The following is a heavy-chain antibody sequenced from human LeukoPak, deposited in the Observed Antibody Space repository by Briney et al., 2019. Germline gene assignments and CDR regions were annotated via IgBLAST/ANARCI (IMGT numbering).Heavy chain of an antibody. CDR3: AKTSGYSRDFDY. D-gene: IGHD3-3*01. CDR2: IRYDGSNK. V-gene: IGHV3-30*02. J-gene: IGHJ4*02. CDR1: GFTFSSYG. Sequence: GGFLRLSCAASGFTFSSYGMHWVRQAPGKGLEWVAFIRYDGSNKYYADSVKGRFTISRDNSKNTLYLQMNSLRAEDTAVYYCAKTSGYSRDFDYWGQGTLVTVSS.